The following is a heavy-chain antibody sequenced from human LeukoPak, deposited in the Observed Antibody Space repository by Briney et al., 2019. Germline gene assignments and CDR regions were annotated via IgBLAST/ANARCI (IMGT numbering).Heavy chain of an antibody. V-gene: IGHV3-74*01. CDR1: GFTFSSYW. D-gene: IGHD4-23*01. CDR3: AREVGGGGGNSYYYYMDV. J-gene: IGHJ6*03. Sequence: GGSLRLSCAASGFTFSSYWMHWVRQAPGKGLVWVSRINTDGSSTSYADSVKGRFTISRDNAKNTLYLQMNSLRAEDTAVYYCAREVGGGGGNSYYYYMDVWGKGTTVTVSS. CDR2: INTDGSST.